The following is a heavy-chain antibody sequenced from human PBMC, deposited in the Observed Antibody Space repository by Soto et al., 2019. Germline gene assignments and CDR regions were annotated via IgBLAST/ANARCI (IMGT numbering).Heavy chain of an antibody. CDR2: INHSGST. Sequence: KSSETLSLTCAVYGGSFSGYYWSWIRQPPGKGLEWIGEINHSGSTNYNPSLKSRVTISVDTSKNQFSLKLSSVTAADTAVYYCARGLGIAAAGRPPDHFDYWGQGTLVTVSS. CDR1: GGSFSGYY. J-gene: IGHJ4*02. V-gene: IGHV4-34*01. D-gene: IGHD6-13*01. CDR3: ARGLGIAAAGRPPDHFDY.